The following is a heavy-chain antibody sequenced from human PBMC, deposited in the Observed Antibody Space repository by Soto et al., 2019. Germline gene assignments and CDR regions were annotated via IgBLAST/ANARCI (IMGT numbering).Heavy chain of an antibody. CDR1: GFTFSNAW. CDR2: IKRKTDCGAT. CDR3: TTDRYNWNAPYDY. J-gene: IGHJ4*02. V-gene: IGHV3-15*01. Sequence: GGSLRLSCAASGFTFSNAWMSLVRQAPGKGLEWVGRIKRKTDCGATDYAAPVKGRFTISRDDSKNTLYLQMNSLKTEDTAVYYCTTDRYNWNAPYDYWGQGTMVTVSS. D-gene: IGHD1-20*01.